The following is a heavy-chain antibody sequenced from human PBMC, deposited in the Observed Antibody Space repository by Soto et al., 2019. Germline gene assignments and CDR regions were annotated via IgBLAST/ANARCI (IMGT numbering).Heavy chain of an antibody. V-gene: IGHV3-11*06. CDR1: GFTLSDYY. CDR2: ISSTGIYK. D-gene: IGHD3-10*01. Sequence: QEQLVESGGGWAKLGGSRRLSGAASGFTLSDYYIAWIRQAPGKGLEWISYISSTGIYKRYADSVKGRFTIARDNANNSLVLQMNSLRADDTAVYYCVRDLYGSGTSLRGWFDPWGQGTLVTVSS. CDR3: VRDLYGSGTSLRGWFDP. J-gene: IGHJ5*02.